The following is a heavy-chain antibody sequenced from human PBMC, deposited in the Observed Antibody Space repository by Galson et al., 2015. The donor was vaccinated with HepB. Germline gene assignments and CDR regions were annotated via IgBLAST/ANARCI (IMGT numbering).Heavy chain of an antibody. CDR3: ARDWLPGGSKTEDFHY. J-gene: IGHJ4*02. V-gene: IGHV1-69*13. D-gene: IGHD7-27*01. CDR2: IIPIFESP. CDR1: GGTFSTYA. Sequence: SVKVSCKASGGTFSTYAISWVRQAPGQGLEWMGGIIPIFESPNYAQKFQGRVTITADESTTTAYMELSSLTSEDTAVYYCARDWLPGGSKTEDFHYWGQGTLVTVSS.